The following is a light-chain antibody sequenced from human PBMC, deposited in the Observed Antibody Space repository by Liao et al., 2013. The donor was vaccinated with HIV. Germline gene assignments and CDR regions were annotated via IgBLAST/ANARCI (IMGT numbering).Light chain of an antibody. V-gene: IGLV3-21*01. CDR2: YDN. Sequence: SYMLTQPPSVSVAPGATATITCGGDNIGGRSVHWYQHKAGQAPHLVISYDNDRPSGIPARFSGSNSGNTATLSISRVEAGDEADYYCQVWDSNSDHPYVFGTGTKVTVL. J-gene: IGLJ1*01. CDR3: QVWDSNSDHPYV. CDR1: NIGGRS.